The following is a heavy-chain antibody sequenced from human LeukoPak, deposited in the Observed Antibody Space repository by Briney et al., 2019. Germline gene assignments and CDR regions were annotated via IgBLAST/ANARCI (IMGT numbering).Heavy chain of an antibody. CDR3: ARHRYYDILTGYYRGYYFDY. CDR1: GGSFSGYY. CDR2: INHSGST. Sequence: MPSETLSLTCAVYGGSFSGYYWGWIRQPPGKGLEWIGEINHSGSTNYNPSLKSRVTISVDTSKNQFSLKLSSVTAADTAVYYCARHRYYDILTGYYRGYYFDYWGQGTLVTVSS. J-gene: IGHJ4*02. D-gene: IGHD3-9*01. V-gene: IGHV4-34*01.